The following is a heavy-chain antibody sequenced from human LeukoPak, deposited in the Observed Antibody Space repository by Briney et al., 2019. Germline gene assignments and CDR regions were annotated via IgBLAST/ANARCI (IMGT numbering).Heavy chain of an antibody. V-gene: IGHV5-51*01. CDR3: ARRLGYCSSTSCLRYFDY. Sequence: GESLKISCKGSGYSFTSYWIGWVRQMPGKGLEWMGIIYPGDSDTRYSPSFQGQVTISADKSISTAYLQWSSLKASDTAMYYCARRLGYCSSTSCLRYFDYWGQGTLVTVSS. J-gene: IGHJ4*02. D-gene: IGHD2-2*01. CDR2: IYPGDSDT. CDR1: GYSFTSYW.